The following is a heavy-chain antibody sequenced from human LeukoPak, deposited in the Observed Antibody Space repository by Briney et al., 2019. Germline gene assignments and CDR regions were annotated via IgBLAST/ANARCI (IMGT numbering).Heavy chain of an antibody. CDR2: IKSKTDGGTT. CDR1: GFTFSNAW. V-gene: IGHV3-15*01. J-gene: IGHJ4*02. D-gene: IGHD6-19*01. CDR3: AKLKQWQPQRYFFEY. Sequence: GGSLRLSCAGSGFTFSNAWMSWVRQAPGKGLEWVGRIKSKTDGGTTDYAAPVKGRFTISRDDSENTLYLQMNSLKTEDTAVYYCAKLKQWQPQRYFFEYWGQGALVTVAS.